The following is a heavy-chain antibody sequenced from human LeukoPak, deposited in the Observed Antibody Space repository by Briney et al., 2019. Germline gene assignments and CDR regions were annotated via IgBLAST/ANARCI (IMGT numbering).Heavy chain of an antibody. Sequence: PSETLSLTYTVSGYSISSGYYWGWIRQPPGKGPEWIGSIYHSGSTYYNPSLKSRVTISVDTSKNQFSLKLSSVTAADTAVYYCARDCTNGVCYTGVDYWGQGTLVTVSS. CDR2: IYHSGST. CDR1: GYSISSGYY. D-gene: IGHD2-8*01. V-gene: IGHV4-38-2*02. CDR3: ARDCTNGVCYTGVDY. J-gene: IGHJ4*02.